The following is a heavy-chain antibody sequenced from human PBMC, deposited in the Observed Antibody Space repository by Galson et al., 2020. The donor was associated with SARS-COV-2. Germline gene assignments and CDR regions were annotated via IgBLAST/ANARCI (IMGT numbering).Heavy chain of an antibody. CDR3: ARAAGYDFWSGYPYFDY. CDR2: ISSSSSYT. D-gene: IGHD3-3*01. Sequence: GGSLRLSCAASGFTFSRYAMSWIRQAPGKGLEWVSYISSSSSYTNYADSVKGRFTISRDNAKNSQYLQMNSLRAEDTAVYYCARAAGYDFWSGYPYFDYWGQGTLVTVSS. V-gene: IGHV3-11*05. J-gene: IGHJ4*02. CDR1: GFTFSRYA.